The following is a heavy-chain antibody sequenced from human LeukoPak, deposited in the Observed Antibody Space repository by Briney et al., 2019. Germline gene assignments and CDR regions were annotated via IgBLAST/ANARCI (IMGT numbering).Heavy chain of an antibody. Sequence: PSESLSLTCAVYGGSFSGYYWSWIRQPPGKGLEWIGYIYYSGSTNYNPSLKSRVTISVDTSKNQFSLKLSSVTAADTAVYYCARLTVYGSGSHNWFDPWGQGTLVTVSS. D-gene: IGHD3-10*01. CDR3: ARLTVYGSGSHNWFDP. CDR2: IYYSGST. CDR1: GGSFSGYY. J-gene: IGHJ5*02. V-gene: IGHV4-59*08.